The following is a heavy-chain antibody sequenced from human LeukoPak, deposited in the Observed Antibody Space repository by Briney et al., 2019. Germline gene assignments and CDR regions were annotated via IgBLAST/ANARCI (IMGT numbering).Heavy chain of an antibody. D-gene: IGHD3-22*01. CDR3: ARATYYYDSSGYYSLRYFDY. CDR2: INHSGST. J-gene: IGHJ4*02. Sequence: PSETLSLTCAVYGGSFSGYYWSWIRQPPGKGLEWIGEINHSGSTNYNPSLKSRVTISVDTSKNQFSLKLSSVTAADTAVYYCARATYYYDSSGYYSLRYFDYWGQGTLVTVSS. V-gene: IGHV4-34*01. CDR1: GGSFSGYY.